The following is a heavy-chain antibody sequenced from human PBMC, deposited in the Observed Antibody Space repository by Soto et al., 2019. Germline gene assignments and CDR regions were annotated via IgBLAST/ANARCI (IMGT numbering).Heavy chain of an antibody. CDR3: ARGGGGYYDFWSGTHYMDV. D-gene: IGHD3-3*01. CDR2: IYSGGST. CDR1: GFTVSSNY. J-gene: IGHJ6*03. V-gene: IGHV3-53*04. Sequence: EVQLVESGGGLVQPGGSLRLSCAASGFTVSSNYMSWVRQAPGKGLEWVSVIYSGGSTYYADSVKGRFTISRHNSKKTLYLQMNSLRAEDTAVYYCARGGGGYYDFWSGTHYMDVWGKGTTVTVSS.